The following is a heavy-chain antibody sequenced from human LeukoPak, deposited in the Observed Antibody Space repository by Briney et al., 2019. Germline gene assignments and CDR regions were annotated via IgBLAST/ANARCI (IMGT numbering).Heavy chain of an antibody. CDR1: GFTFCSYE. CDR2: ISSSGSNK. Sequence: GGSLRLSCAASGFTFCSYEMNWVRQAPGKGLEWVSSISSSGSNKYYADSVKGRFTISRDNAKNSLHLQMNSLRAEDTAVYYCARGYCSGGSCYPDYYYYYMDVWGKGTTVTVSS. D-gene: IGHD2-15*01. CDR3: ARGYCSGGSCYPDYYYYYMDV. J-gene: IGHJ6*03. V-gene: IGHV3-48*03.